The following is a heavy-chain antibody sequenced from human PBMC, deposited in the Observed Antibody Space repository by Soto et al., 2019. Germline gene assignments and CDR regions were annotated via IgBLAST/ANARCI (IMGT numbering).Heavy chain of an antibody. D-gene: IGHD3-9*01. J-gene: IGHJ4*02. CDR1: GYTFTSYY. Sequence: ASVKVSCKASGYTFTSYYMHWVRQAPGQGLEWMGIINPSGGSTSYAQKLQGRVTMTTDTSTSTAYMELRSLRSDDTAVYYCARWGPSYYDILTGSEFDYWGQGTLVTVSS. CDR3: ARWGPSYYDILTGSEFDY. CDR2: INPSGGST. V-gene: IGHV1-46*01.